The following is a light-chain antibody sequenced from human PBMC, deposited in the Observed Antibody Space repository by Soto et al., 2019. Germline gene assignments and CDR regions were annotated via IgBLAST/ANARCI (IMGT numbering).Light chain of an antibody. V-gene: IGKV3-20*01. CDR3: QQYGSSPRK. CDR2: GAS. J-gene: IGKJ1*01. Sequence: EIVLTQSPATLSLSPGERATLSCRASQSVSSSLAWYQQKPSQAPRLLIYGASSRATGIPDRFSGSGSGTDFTLTISRLEPEDFAVYYCQQYGSSPRKFGQGTTV. CDR1: QSVSSS.